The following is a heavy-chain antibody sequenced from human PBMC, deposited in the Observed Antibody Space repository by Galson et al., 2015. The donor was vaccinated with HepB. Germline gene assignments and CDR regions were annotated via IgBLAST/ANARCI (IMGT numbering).Heavy chain of an antibody. J-gene: IGHJ3*02. V-gene: IGHV3-20*04. CDR1: GFTFDDYG. CDR2: INWNGGST. CDR3: ARDRGVEQEDDAFDI. D-gene: IGHD3-10*01. Sequence: SLRLSCAASGFTFDDYGMSWVRQAPGKGLEWVSGINWNGGSTGYADSVKGRFTISRDNAKNSLYLQMNSLRAEDTALYYCARDRGVEQEDDAFDIWGQGTMVTVSS.